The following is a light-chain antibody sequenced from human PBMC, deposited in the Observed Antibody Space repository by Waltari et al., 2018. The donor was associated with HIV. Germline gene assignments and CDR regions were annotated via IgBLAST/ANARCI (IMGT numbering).Light chain of an antibody. Sequence: QSLLTQPPSVSGAPGQEVTISCTGSSSNIGAGYHVHWYQQVPGTAPKLLISANINRPSGVPDRFAGSQSGTSASLAITGLQAEDEADYYCQSYDSSLSGVVFGGVTKLTVL. CDR3: QSYDSSLSGVV. V-gene: IGLV1-40*01. CDR1: SSNIGAGYH. CDR2: ANI. J-gene: IGLJ2*01.